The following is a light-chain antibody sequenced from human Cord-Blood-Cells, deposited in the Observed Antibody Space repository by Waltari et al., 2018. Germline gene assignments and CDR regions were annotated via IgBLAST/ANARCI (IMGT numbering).Light chain of an antibody. CDR1: QSVSSSY. CDR3: QQYGSSLYT. Sequence: IVLTQSPGTLSLSPGERVTLSCRASQSVSSSYLAWYQQKPGQAPRLLIYGASSRATGIPDRFSGSGSGTEVTLTISRLEPEDFAVYYCQQYGSSLYTFGQGTKLEIK. J-gene: IGKJ2*01. CDR2: GAS. V-gene: IGKV3-20*01.